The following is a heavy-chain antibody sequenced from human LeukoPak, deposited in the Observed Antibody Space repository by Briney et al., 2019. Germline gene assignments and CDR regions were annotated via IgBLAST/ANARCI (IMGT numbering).Heavy chain of an antibody. CDR2: IYYSGST. D-gene: IGHD3-10*01. V-gene: IGHV4-59*01. Sequence: SETLSLTCTVSGGSISSYYWSWIRQPPGKGLEWIGYIYYSGSTNYNPSLKSPVTISVDTSKNQFSLKLSSVTAADTAVYYCAREVPWFGELPNWFDPWGQGTLVTVSS. J-gene: IGHJ5*02. CDR3: AREVPWFGELPNWFDP. CDR1: GGSISSYY.